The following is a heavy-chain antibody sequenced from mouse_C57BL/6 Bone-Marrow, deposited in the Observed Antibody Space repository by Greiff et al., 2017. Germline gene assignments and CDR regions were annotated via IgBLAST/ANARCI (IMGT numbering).Heavy chain of an antibody. Sequence: EVKLVESGGGLVKPGGSLKLSCAASGFTLSSYAMSWVRQTPEKRLEWVATISDGGSYTYYPDNVKGRFTISRDNAKNNLYLQMSHLKSEDTAMYYCARDKKGLTGTTFDYWGQGTTLTVSS. CDR1: GFTLSSYA. D-gene: IGHD4-1*01. CDR2: ISDGGSYT. CDR3: ARDKKGLTGTTFDY. V-gene: IGHV5-4*01. J-gene: IGHJ2*01.